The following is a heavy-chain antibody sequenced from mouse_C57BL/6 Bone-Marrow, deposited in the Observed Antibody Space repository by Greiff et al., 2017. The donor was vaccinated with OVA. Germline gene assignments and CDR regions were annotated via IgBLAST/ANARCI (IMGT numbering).Heavy chain of an antibody. J-gene: IGHJ1*03. CDR1: GYTFTDYY. D-gene: IGHD1-2*01. CDR2: INPNNGGT. CDR3: ARGGTTADWYFDV. Sequence: EVQLQQSGPELVKPGASVKISCKASGYTFTDYYMNWVKQSHGKSLEWIGDINPNNGGTSYNQKFKGKATLTVDKSSSTAYMELRSLTSEDSAVYYCARGGTTADWYFDVWGTGTTVTVSS. V-gene: IGHV1-26*01.